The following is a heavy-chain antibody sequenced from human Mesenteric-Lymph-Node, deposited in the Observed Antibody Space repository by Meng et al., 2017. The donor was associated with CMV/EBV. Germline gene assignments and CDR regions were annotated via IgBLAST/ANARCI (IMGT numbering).Heavy chain of an antibody. V-gene: IGHV1-2*02. CDR2: INPNSGDT. J-gene: IGHJ4*02. Sequence: ASVKVSCKASGYIFTAYYIHWVRQAPGQGLEWEGWINPNSGDTKYAQNFQGRVTMTRDTSTNTVYMDLRRLTSDDTALYYCARGVPAEYYDFWSGYPYWGQGTLVTVSS. CDR1: GYIFTAYY. D-gene: IGHD3-3*01. CDR3: ARGVPAEYYDFWSGYPY.